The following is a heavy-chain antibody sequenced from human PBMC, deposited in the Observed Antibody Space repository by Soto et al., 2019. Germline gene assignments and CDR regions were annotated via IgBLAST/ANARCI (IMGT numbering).Heavy chain of an antibody. Sequence: QVQLQQWGAGLLKPSQTLSLTCAVSGGSFSGHYWSWIRQPPGKGLEWIGELHHSGSTNYNPSLKSRVTKSVDPSKNQFSRKLSSVTAADTAVYFCARVGALGSSCCFDYWGQGTLVTVSS. CDR1: GGSFSGHY. CDR3: ARVGALGSSCCFDY. CDR2: LHHSGST. V-gene: IGHV4-34*01. J-gene: IGHJ4*02. D-gene: IGHD2-2*01.